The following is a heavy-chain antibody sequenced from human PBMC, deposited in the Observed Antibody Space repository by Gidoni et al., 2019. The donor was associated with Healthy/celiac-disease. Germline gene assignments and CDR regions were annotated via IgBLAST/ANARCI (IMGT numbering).Heavy chain of an antibody. D-gene: IGHD5-12*01. CDR3: ASRRDGYNNY. Sequence: QVQLVESGGGVVQPGRSLRLSCAASGFTFSSYAMHWVRQAPGKGLEWVAVISYDGSNKYYADSVKGRFTISRDNSKNTLYLQMNSLRAEDTAVYYCASRRDGYNNYWGQGTLVTVSS. CDR1: GFTFSSYA. J-gene: IGHJ4*02. CDR2: ISYDGSNK. V-gene: IGHV3-30-3*01.